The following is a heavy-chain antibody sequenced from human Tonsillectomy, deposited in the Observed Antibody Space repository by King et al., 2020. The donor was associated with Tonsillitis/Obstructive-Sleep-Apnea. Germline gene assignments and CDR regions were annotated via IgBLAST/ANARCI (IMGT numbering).Heavy chain of an antibody. D-gene: IGHD2-15*01. CDR2: INHSGST. CDR1: GGSFSGYY. CDR3: ARGDFVVVVAASNYYYYMDV. J-gene: IGHJ6*03. Sequence: VQLQQWGAGLLKPSETLSLTCAVYGGSFSGYYWSWIRQPPGKGLEWIGEINHSGSTNYNPSLKSRVTISVDTSKNQSSLKLSSVTAADTAVYYCARGDFVVVVAASNYYYYMDVWGKGTTVTVSS. V-gene: IGHV4-34*01.